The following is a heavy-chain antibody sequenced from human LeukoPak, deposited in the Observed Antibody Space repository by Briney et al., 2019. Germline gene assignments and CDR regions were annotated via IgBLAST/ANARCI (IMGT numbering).Heavy chain of an antibody. CDR1: GGSFSGYY. D-gene: IGHD2-21*02. CDR3: ARTLHIVVVTAHDPRRRFDP. V-gene: IGHV4-34*01. Sequence: SETLSLTCAVYGGSFSGYYGSWIRQPPGKGLEWIGEINHSGSTNYNPSLKSRVTISVDTSKNQFSLKLSSVTAADTAVYYCARTLHIVVVTAHDPRRRFDPWGQGTRVTVSS. CDR2: INHSGST. J-gene: IGHJ5*02.